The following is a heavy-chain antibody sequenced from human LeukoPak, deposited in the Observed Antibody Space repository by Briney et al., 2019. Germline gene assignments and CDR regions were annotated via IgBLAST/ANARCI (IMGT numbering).Heavy chain of an antibody. V-gene: IGHV3-21*01. D-gene: IGHD4-17*01. CDR2: ISSSSSYI. CDR3: AKDGSDYGDYEGYYFDY. Sequence: GGSLRLSCAASGFTFSSYSMNWVRQAPGKGLEWVSSISSSSSYIYYADSVKGRFTISRDNAKNSLYLQMNSLRAEDTAVYYCAKDGSDYGDYEGYYFDYWGQGTLVTVSS. CDR1: GFTFSSYS. J-gene: IGHJ4*02.